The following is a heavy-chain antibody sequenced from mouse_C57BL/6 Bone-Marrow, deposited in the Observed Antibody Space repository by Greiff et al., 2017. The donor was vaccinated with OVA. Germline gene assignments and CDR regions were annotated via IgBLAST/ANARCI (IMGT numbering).Heavy chain of an antibody. CDR1: GFSLTSYG. V-gene: IGHV2-9*01. J-gene: IGHJ1*03. Sequence: QVQLQQSGPGLVAPSQCLSITCTVSGFSLTSYGVDWVRQPPGQGLEWLGVIWGGGSTNYNSALMSRLSISKDNSKSKVFLKMNSLQTDDTAMYYCAKHSYDYDERWYFDVWGTRTTVTVSS. D-gene: IGHD2-4*01. CDR2: IWGGGST. CDR3: AKHSYDYDERWYFDV.